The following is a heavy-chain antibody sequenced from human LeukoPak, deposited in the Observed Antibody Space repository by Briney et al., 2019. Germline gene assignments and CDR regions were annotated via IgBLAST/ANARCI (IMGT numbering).Heavy chain of an antibody. CDR2: INQDGSEK. CDR3: ARDTAGCDY. D-gene: IGHD5-18*01. CDR1: GFTFSNAY. V-gene: IGHV3-7*03. Sequence: PGGSLRLSCAASGFTFSNAYMNWVRQAPGKGLEWVANINQDGSEKYYVDSVKGRFTISRDNAKNSLYLQMNGLRPEDTAVYYCARDTAGCDYWGQGTLVTVSS. J-gene: IGHJ4*02.